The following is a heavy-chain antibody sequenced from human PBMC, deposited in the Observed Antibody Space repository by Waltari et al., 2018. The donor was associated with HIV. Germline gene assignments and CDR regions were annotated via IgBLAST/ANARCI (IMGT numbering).Heavy chain of an antibody. CDR2: IVVCSGNT. CDR3: AAAVVTAPDAFDI. D-gene: IGHD2-21*02. J-gene: IGHJ3*02. V-gene: IGHV1-58*02. Sequence: QMQLVQSGPEVKKPGTSVKVSCKASGFTFTSSAMQWVRQARGQRLQWLGWIVVCSGNTNYAQKFQERVTITRDMSTSTAYMELSSLRSEDTAVYYCAAAVVTAPDAFDIWGQGTMVTVSS. CDR1: GFTFTSSA.